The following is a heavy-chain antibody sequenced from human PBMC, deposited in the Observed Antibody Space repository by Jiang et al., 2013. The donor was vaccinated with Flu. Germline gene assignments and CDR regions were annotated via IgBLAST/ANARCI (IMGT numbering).Heavy chain of an antibody. J-gene: IGHJ4*02. CDR3: AKEESSGDYRTADY. CDR2: FSYDGSST. D-gene: IGHD2-15*01. Sequence: VQLLESGGGLVQPGGSLRLSCEASGFTFSSCGMHWVRQAPGKGLEWVAVFSYDGSSTYYADSVKGRFTISRDNSKNTLYLYMSSLRVEDTAVYYCAKEESSGDYRTADYWGQGTLVTVSS. V-gene: IGHV3-30*18. CDR1: GFTFSSCG.